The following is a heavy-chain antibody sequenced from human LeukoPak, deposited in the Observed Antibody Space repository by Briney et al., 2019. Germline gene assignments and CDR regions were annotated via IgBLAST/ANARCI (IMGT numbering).Heavy chain of an antibody. CDR1: GFTVSSNY. D-gene: IGHD5-12*01. CDR2: IYSGGST. V-gene: IGHV3-53*01. CDR3: ARVGGGYDFGY. Sequence: GGSLRLSCAASGFTVSSNYRSWVRQAPGKGLEWVSVIYSGGSTYYADSVKGRFTISRDNSKDTLYLQMNGLRAEDTAVYYCARVGGGYDFGYWGQGTLVTVSS. J-gene: IGHJ4*02.